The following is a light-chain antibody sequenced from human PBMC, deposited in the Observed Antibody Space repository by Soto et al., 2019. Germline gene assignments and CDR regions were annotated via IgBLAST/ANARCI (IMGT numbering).Light chain of an antibody. CDR1: PTVRNN. CDR3: QQYEKWPPSIT. V-gene: IGKV3-15*01. Sequence: EFVLTQSPGTLPLSPVERATLSCTAIPTVRNNYLAWYPQKPGQAPRLLIYGVSTRATGISARFSGGGSVTEFTLTISSLQSEDFAVYYCQQYEKWPPSITFGQGTRLEIK. CDR2: GVS. J-gene: IGKJ5*01.